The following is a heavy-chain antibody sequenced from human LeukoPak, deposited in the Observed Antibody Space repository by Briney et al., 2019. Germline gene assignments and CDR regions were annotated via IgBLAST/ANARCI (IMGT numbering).Heavy chain of an antibody. V-gene: IGHV1-69*04. D-gene: IGHD5-24*01. CDR3: ARDRDGYSINFDY. J-gene: IGHJ4*02. CDR1: GGTFSSYT. Sequence: SVKVSCKASGGTFSSYTISWVRQAPGQGLEWMGRIIPILGIANYAQKFQGRVTITADKSTSTAYMELSSLRSEDTAVYYCARDRDGYSINFDYWGQGALVTVSS. CDR2: IIPILGIA.